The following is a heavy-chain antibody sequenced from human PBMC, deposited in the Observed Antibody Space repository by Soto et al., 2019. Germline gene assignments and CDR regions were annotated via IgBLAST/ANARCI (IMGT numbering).Heavy chain of an antibody. CDR1: GFTFSDYY. Sequence: GGSLRLSCAASGFTFSDYYMSWIRQAPGKGLEWVSYISSSGSTIYYADSVKGRFTISRDNAKNSLYLQMNSLRAEDTAVYYCARASIAVAFAFDIWGQGTMVTVSS. J-gene: IGHJ3*02. CDR3: ARASIAVAFAFDI. V-gene: IGHV3-11*01. D-gene: IGHD6-19*01. CDR2: ISSSGSTI.